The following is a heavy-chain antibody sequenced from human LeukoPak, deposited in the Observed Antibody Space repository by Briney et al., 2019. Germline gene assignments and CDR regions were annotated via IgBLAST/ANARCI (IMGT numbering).Heavy chain of an antibody. CDR2: FYNGGST. CDR3: ARQLREVRGVITLYYYYYMDI. V-gene: IGHV4-39*01. D-gene: IGHD3-10*01. CDR1: GGSISSDSDY. Sequence: SETLSLTCTVSGGSISSDSDYWVWIRQPPARVLAWFGNFYNGGSTYYNPSLKSRVTISVDTSKNQFSLKLSSVTAADTAVYYCARQLREVRGVITLYYYYYMDIWGKGTTVTVSS. J-gene: IGHJ6*03.